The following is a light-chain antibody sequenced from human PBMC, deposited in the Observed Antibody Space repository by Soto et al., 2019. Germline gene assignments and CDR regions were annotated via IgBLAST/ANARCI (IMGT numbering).Light chain of an antibody. V-gene: IGKV3-11*01. Sequence: EIVLTQSPATLSLSPGERATVACRASRSVGNDLAWYQKKPGQAPGLLIYAASTRATGIPARFSGSASGTDFTLTISSLEPEDFAVYYCQQRSNWPPWKCGQGTKGDI. J-gene: IGKJ1*01. CDR3: QQRSNWPPWK. CDR2: AAS. CDR1: RSVGND.